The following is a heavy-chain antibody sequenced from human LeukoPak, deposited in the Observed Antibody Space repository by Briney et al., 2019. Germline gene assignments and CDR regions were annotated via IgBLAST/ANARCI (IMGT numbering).Heavy chain of an antibody. CDR3: AKDIGVRRGVSSTFDY. D-gene: IGHD3-10*01. V-gene: IGHV3-43D*03. J-gene: IGHJ4*02. CDR1: GFTFDDYA. Sequence: PGGSLRLSCAASGFTFDDYAMHWVRQAPGKGLEWVSLISWDGGSTYYADSVKGRFTISRDNSKNSLYLQMNSLRAEDTALYYCAKDIGVRRGVSSTFDYWGQGTLVTVSS. CDR2: ISWDGGST.